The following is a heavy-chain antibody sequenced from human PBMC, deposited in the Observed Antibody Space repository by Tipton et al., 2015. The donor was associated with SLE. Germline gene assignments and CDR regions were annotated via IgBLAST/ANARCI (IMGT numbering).Heavy chain of an antibody. V-gene: IGHV4-59*11. CDR1: GGSISSHY. CDR2: IYYSGST. J-gene: IGHJ4*02. Sequence: TLSLTCTVSGGSISSHYWSWIRQPPGKGLEWIGYIYYSGSTNYNPSLNSRVTISVDTAKSQFSLKLSSVTAADTAVYYCARVAYDFWSGYSYYFDYWGQGTLVTVSS. CDR3: ARVAYDFWSGYSYYFDY. D-gene: IGHD3-3*01.